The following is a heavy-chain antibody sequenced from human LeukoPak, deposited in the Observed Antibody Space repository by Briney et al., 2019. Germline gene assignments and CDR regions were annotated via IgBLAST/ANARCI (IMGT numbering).Heavy chain of an antibody. CDR1: GFTFSSYA. V-gene: IGHV3-23*01. Sequence: GGSLRLSCAASGFTFSSYAMSWVRQAPGKGLEWVSAISGSGGSTYYADSVKGRFAISRDNSKNTLYLQMNSLRAEDTAVYYCAKGPSSGSYFEWNFDLWGRGTLVTVSS. J-gene: IGHJ2*01. CDR2: ISGSGGST. D-gene: IGHD1-26*01. CDR3: AKGPSSGSYFEWNFDL.